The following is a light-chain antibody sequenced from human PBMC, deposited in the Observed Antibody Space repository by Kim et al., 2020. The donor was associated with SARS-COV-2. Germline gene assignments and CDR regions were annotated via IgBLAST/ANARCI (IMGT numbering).Light chain of an antibody. V-gene: IGKV3-15*01. J-gene: IGKJ2*01. CDR3: QQYNNWPPYT. CDR1: QSVSSN. Sequence: EIVMTQSPATLSVSPGERATLSCRASQSVSSNLAWYQQKPGQAPRLLIYGASTRATGIPARFSGSGSGTVFTLTISSLQSEDFAVYYCQQYNNWPPYTFGQGTKVDIK. CDR2: GAS.